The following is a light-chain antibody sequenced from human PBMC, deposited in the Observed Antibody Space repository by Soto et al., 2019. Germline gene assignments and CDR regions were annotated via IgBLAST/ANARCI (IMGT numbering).Light chain of an antibody. CDR1: SSNIGDNP. J-gene: IGLJ1*01. CDR2: IND. CDR3: AAWDDSLNAL. Sequence: QSVLTQPPSASGTPGQRITISCPGSSSNIGDNPVNWYQQLPGAAPKLLIYINDQRPSGVPDRFSGSKSGTSASLAISGLQPEDEADYYCAAWDDSLNALFGTGTKVTVL. V-gene: IGLV1-44*01.